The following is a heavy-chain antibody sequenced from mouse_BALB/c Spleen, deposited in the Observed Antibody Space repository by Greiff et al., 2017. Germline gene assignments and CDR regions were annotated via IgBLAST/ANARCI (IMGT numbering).Heavy chain of an antibody. J-gene: IGHJ4*01. V-gene: IGHV5-15*02. CDR1: GFTFSDYG. Sequence: EVKLVESGGGLVQPGGSRKLSCAASGFTFSDYGMAWVRQAPGKGPEWVAFISNLAYSIYYADTVTGRFTISRENAKNTLYLEMSSLRSEDTAMYYCARAYYRYDGAMDYWGQGTSVTVSS. CDR2: ISNLAYSI. CDR3: ARAYYRYDGAMDY. D-gene: IGHD2-14*01.